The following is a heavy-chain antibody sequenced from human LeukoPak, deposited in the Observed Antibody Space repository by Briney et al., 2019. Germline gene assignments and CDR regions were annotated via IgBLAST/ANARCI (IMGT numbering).Heavy chain of an antibody. Sequence: SETLSLTCGVSGGSITNTNYWTWVRQPPGKGLEWIGEVNLRGSTNYNPSLMGRVAIAVDTSENHISLQLTSVTAADTAVYYCAREGGPYRPLDYSGQGTLVTVSS. CDR2: VNLRGST. V-gene: IGHV4-4*02. J-gene: IGHJ4*02. CDR1: GGSITNTNY. CDR3: AREGGPYRPLDY.